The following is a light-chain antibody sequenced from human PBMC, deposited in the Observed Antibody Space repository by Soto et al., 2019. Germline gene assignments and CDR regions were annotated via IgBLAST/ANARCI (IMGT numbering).Light chain of an antibody. J-gene: IGLJ1*01. Sequence: QSALTQPASVSGSPGQSITISCTGTSSDVGGYNYVSWYQQHPGKAPKLIIYDVSNRPSGVSNGFSGSKSGNTASLTMSGLQAEDEADYYCSSYTSSSTPVFGTGTKLTVL. CDR2: DVS. CDR1: SSDVGGYNY. V-gene: IGLV2-14*03. CDR3: SSYTSSSTPV.